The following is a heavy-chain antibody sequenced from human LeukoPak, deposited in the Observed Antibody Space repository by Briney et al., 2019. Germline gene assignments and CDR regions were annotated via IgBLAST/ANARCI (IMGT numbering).Heavy chain of an antibody. J-gene: IGHJ6*04. CDR3: ARDDGDV. CDR1: GFTFSNYW. Sequence: GESLRLSCVSSGFTFSNYWMKWVRQAPGKGLEWVASINEDGSGKFSVGSVKDRITISRDNTRNSLDLQINSLTDEDTAIYYCARDDGDVWGTGTTVTVSS. CDR2: INEDGSGK. V-gene: IGHV3-7*01.